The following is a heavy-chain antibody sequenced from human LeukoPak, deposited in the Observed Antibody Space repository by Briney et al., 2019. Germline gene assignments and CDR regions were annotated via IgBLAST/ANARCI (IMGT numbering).Heavy chain of an antibody. J-gene: IGHJ6*02. CDR2: IYYSERT. V-gene: IGHV4-31*03. CDR3: ARDYANCYGSYYYYYGMDV. Sequence: SETLSLTCTVSGGSISSGGYYWSWIRQHPGKGLEWIGYIYYSERTYYNPSLKSRVTISVDTSKNQFSLKLSSVTAAATAVYYCARDYANCYGSYYYYYGMDVWGQGTTVTVSS. D-gene: IGHD3-10*01. CDR1: GGSISSGGYY.